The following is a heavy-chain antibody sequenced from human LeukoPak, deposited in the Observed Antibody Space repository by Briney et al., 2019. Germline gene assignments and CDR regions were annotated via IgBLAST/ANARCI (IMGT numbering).Heavy chain of an antibody. CDR1: GGSISSYY. CDR3: ARRHYYDSSGYQPNWFDP. CDR2: IYYSGST. V-gene: IGHV4-59*12. D-gene: IGHD3-22*01. J-gene: IGHJ5*02. Sequence: SETLSLTCTVSGGSISSYYWSWIRQPPGKGLEWIGYIYYSGSTNYNPSLKSRVTISVDTSKNQFSLKLSSVTAADTAVYYCARRHYYDSSGYQPNWFDPWGQGTLVTVSS.